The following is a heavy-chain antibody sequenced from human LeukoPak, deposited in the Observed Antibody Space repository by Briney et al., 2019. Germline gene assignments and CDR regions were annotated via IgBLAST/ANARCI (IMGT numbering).Heavy chain of an antibody. J-gene: IGHJ6*03. CDR2: ISSSGSTI. V-gene: IGHV3-11*01. CDR1: GFTFSDYY. D-gene: IGHD5-12*01. CDR3: AREIVATIGEYYYYYMDV. Sequence: GGSLRLSCAASGFTFSDYYMSWIRQAPGKGLEWVSYISSSGSTIYYADSVKGRFTISRDNAKNSLYLQMNSLRAEDTAVYYCAREIVATIGEYYYYYMDVWGKGTTVTISS.